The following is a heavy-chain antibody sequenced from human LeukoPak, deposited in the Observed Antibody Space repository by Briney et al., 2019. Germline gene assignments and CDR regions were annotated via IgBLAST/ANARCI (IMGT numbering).Heavy chain of an antibody. D-gene: IGHD3-9*01. V-gene: IGHV4-4*07. Sequence: PSETLSLTCTVSGGSISSYYWSWIRQPAGKGLEWIGRIYTSGSTNYNPSLKSRVTMSVDTSNNQFSLKLSSVTAADTAVYYCARDKYDILTGYEYFDYWGQGNLVTVSS. CDR3: ARDKYDILTGYEYFDY. J-gene: IGHJ4*02. CDR1: GGSISSYY. CDR2: IYTSGST.